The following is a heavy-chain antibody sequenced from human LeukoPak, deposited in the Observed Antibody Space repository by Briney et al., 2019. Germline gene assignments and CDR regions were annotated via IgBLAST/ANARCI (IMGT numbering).Heavy chain of an antibody. CDR1: GGSISSRSYY. J-gene: IGHJ4*02. Sequence: SETLSLTCTVSGGSISSRSYYWGWIRQPPGKGLEWIGSIYYSGSTYYNPSLKSRVTISVDTSKNQFSLKLSSVTAADTAVYYCARGVISWLGELRFDFWGQGTLVTVSS. CDR3: ARGVISWLGELRFDF. V-gene: IGHV4-39*01. CDR2: IYYSGST. D-gene: IGHD3-16*02.